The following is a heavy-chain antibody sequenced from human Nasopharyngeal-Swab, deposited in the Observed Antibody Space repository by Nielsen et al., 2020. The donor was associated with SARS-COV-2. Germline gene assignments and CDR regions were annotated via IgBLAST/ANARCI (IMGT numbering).Heavy chain of an antibody. Sequence: GGSLRLSCAASGFTFSSYWMSWVRQAPGKGLEWVANIKQDGSEKYYADSVKGRFTISRDNAKNTVYLQMNSLRGEDTAVYYCTRVDVHDAFDMWGQGTMVTVSS. J-gene: IGHJ3*02. CDR3: TRVDVHDAFDM. CDR2: IKQDGSEK. D-gene: IGHD3-16*01. V-gene: IGHV3-7*01. CDR1: GFTFSSYW.